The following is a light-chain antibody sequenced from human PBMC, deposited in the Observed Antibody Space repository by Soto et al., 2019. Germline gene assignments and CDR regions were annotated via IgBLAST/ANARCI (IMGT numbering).Light chain of an antibody. J-gene: IGLJ1*01. CDR2: KGT. CDR1: SSDVGAYNC. Sequence: QSVLAQPASVSGSPGQSITISCTGTSSDVGAYNCVSWYQQHPHRAPQVIIYKGTQRPSGVSNRFSGSTSGNAASLTISALQADDEADYFCCSSAPESTYVFGTGTKVTVL. CDR3: CSSAPESTYV. V-gene: IGLV2-23*01.